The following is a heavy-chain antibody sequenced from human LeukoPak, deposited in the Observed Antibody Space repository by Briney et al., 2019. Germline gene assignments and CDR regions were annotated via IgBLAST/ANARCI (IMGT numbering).Heavy chain of an antibody. CDR3: AKDGRYSSSWYAY. V-gene: IGHV3-23*01. Sequence: GGSLRLSCAASGFTFSSYAMSWVRQAPGKGLEWVSAISGSGGSTYYADSVKGRFTISRDNSKNTLYLQMNSLRADDTAVYYCAKDGRYSSSWYAYWGQGTLVTVSS. CDR2: ISGSGGST. J-gene: IGHJ4*02. CDR1: GFTFSSYA. D-gene: IGHD6-13*01.